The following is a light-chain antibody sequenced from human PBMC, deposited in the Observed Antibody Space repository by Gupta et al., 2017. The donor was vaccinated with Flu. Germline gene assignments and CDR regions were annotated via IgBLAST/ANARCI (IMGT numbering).Light chain of an antibody. CDR1: SSNIGAGYD. V-gene: IGLV1-40*01. CDR2: GNS. Sequence: QSVLTQPPSVSRAPGQRVTISCTGSSSNIGAGYDVHWYQQLPGTAPKLLIYGNSNRPSGVPDRFSGSKSGTSASLAITGLQAEDEADYYCQSYDNSLSGYVFGTGTKVTVL. CDR3: QSYDNSLSGYV. J-gene: IGLJ1*01.